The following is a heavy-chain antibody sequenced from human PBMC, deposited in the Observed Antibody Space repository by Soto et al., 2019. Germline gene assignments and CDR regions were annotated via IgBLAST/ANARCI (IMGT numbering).Heavy chain of an antibody. CDR3: AISILSGLGVPYTPLCCYYGMDV. D-gene: IGHD3-3*01. V-gene: IGHV3-30-3*01. Sequence: QVQLVESGGGVVQPGRSLRLSCAASGFTFSSYAMHWVRQAPGKGLEWVAVISYDGSNKYYADSVKGRFTISRDNSKNTLYLQMNSLRAEDTAVYYCAISILSGLGVPYTPLCCYYGMDVWGQGTTVTVSS. CDR1: GFTFSSYA. CDR2: ISYDGSNK. J-gene: IGHJ6*02.